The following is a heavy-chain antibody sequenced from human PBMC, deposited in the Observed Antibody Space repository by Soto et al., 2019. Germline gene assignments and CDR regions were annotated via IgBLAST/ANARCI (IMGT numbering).Heavy chain of an antibody. CDR2: ISYDGSNK. V-gene: IGHV3-30*18. Sequence: GGSLRLSCAASGFAFSSYGMHWVRQAPGKGLEWVAVISYDGSNKYYADSVKGRFTISRDNSKNTLYLQMNSLRAEDTAVYYCAKALSRWLQDLFGYWGQGTLVTVSS. CDR1: GFAFSSYG. CDR3: AKALSRWLQDLFGY. D-gene: IGHD5-12*01. J-gene: IGHJ4*02.